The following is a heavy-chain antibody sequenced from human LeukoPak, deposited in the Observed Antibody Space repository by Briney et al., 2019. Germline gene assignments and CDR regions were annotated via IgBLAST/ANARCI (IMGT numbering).Heavy chain of an antibody. V-gene: IGHV1-2*02. D-gene: IGHD4-23*01. Sequence: ASVKVSCKASGYTFTGYYMHWVRQAPGQGLEWMGWINPNSGGTNYAQKFQGRVTMTRDTSISAAYMELSRLRSDDTAVYYCARGSTVVTPRLGGLGRFDPWGQGTLVTVSS. J-gene: IGHJ5*02. CDR1: GYTFTGYY. CDR2: INPNSGGT. CDR3: ARGSTVVTPRLGGLGRFDP.